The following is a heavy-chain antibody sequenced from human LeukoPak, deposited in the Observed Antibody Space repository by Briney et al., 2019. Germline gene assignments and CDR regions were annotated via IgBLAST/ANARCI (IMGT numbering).Heavy chain of an antibody. CDR1: GGSFSGYY. V-gene: IGHV4-34*01. CDR3: ARDRDYSGLVDY. J-gene: IGHJ4*02. D-gene: IGHD2-15*01. CDR2: INHSGST. Sequence: PSETLSLTCAVYGGSFSGYYWSWIRQPPGKGLEWIGEINHSGSTNYNPSLKSRVTISVDTSKNQFSLKLSSVTAADTAVYYCARDRDYSGLVDYWGQGTLVTVSS.